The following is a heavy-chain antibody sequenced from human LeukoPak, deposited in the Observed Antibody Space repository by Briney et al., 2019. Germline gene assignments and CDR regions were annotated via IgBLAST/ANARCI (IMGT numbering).Heavy chain of an antibody. CDR2: IKQDGSEK. CDR1: GFTFSNYW. CDR3: AREDDWNYEDY. V-gene: IGHV3-7*01. Sequence: GALRLSCAASGFTFSNYWMSWVRQAPGKGLEWVANIKQDGSEKYYVNSVKGRFTISRDNAKNSLYLQMNSLRAEDTAIYYCAREDDWNYEDYWGQGTLVTVSS. J-gene: IGHJ4*02. D-gene: IGHD1-7*01.